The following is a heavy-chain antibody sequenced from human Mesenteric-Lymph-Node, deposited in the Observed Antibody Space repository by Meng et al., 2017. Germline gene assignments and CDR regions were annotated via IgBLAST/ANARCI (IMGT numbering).Heavy chain of an antibody. D-gene: IGHD3-16*02. V-gene: IGHV4-38-2*02. CDR3: ARGPMITFGGVIVLYFDY. CDR2: IYHSGST. CDR1: GYSISSGYY. Sequence: GSLRLSCTVSGYSISSGYYWGWIRQPPGKGLEWIGSIYHSGSTYYNPSLKSRVTISVDTSKNQFYLKLSSVTAADTAVYYCARGPMITFGGVIVLYFDYWGQGTLVTVSS. J-gene: IGHJ4*02.